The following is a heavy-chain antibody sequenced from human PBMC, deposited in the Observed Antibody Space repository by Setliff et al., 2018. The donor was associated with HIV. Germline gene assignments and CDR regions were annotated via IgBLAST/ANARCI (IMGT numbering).Heavy chain of an antibody. CDR2: ISTYNGDA. CDR1: GYTFTTYG. Sequence: EASVKVSCKASGYTFTTYGISWVRQAPGQGLEWMGWISTYNGDANYVQKLQGRVTMTTDTSTSTAYMELRSLRSDDTAVYYCARSRNSILTGYYPTADFDYWGQGTLVTVSS. V-gene: IGHV1-18*01. J-gene: IGHJ4*02. D-gene: IGHD3-9*01. CDR3: ARSRNSILTGYYPTADFDY.